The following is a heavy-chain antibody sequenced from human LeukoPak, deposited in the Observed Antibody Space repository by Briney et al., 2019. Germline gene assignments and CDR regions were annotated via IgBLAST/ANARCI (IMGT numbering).Heavy chain of an antibody. V-gene: IGHV4-39*07. CDR1: GGSISSSSYY. J-gene: IGHJ4*02. CDR3: ARRGPSMITSGGIVGHFDF. Sequence: SEILSLTCTVSGGSISSSSYYWGWIRQPPGKGLEWIGSIYYSGSTYYNPSLKSRVTISVDTSKNQFSLKVTGVTAADTAIYYCARRGPSMITSGGIVGHFDFWGQGTLVTVSS. CDR2: IYYSGST. D-gene: IGHD3-16*02.